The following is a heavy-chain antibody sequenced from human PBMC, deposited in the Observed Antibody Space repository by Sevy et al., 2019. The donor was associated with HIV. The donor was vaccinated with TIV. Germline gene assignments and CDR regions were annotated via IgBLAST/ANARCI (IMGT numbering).Heavy chain of an antibody. V-gene: IGHV4-59*08. CDR1: GGSINSDH. Sequence: SETLSLTCTVSGGSINSDHWNLIRQPPGKGLEWIGYVYYTEGTNYNPSLKNRVTISVDRTKNQFSLKLTSVTAADTAVYYCARRNDFDIWGQGTMVTVSS. J-gene: IGHJ3*02. CDR3: ARRNDFDI. CDR2: VYYTEGT.